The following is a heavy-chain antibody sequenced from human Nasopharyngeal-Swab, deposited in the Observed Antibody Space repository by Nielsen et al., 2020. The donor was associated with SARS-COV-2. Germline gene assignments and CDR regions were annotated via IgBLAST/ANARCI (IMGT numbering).Heavy chain of an antibody. D-gene: IGHD6-13*01. CDR2: IRSKANSYAT. CDR3: TRAEYSSSWSPWSWFDP. V-gene: IGHV3-73*01. Sequence: VRQMPGKGLEWVGRIRSKANSYATAYAASVKGRFTISRDDSKNTAYLQMNSLKTEDTAVYYCTRAEYSSSWSPWSWFDPWGQGTQVTVSS. J-gene: IGHJ5*02.